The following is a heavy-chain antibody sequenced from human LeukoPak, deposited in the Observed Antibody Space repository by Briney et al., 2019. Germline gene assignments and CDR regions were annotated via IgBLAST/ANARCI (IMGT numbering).Heavy chain of an antibody. CDR3: ASAGYYYDSSGYYSAFHY. Sequence: SETLSLTCTVSSGSIGSYYWSRIRQPPGKGLEWIGYIYYSGSTSYNPSLKSRVTISVDTSKNQFSLKLSSVTAADTAVYYCASAGYYYDSSGYYSAFHYWGQGTLVTVSS. D-gene: IGHD3-22*01. V-gene: IGHV4-59*01. CDR1: SGSIGSYY. CDR2: IYYSGST. J-gene: IGHJ4*02.